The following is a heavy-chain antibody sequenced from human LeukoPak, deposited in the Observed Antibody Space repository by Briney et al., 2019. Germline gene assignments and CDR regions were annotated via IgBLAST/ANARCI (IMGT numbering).Heavy chain of an antibody. CDR2: IYHSGST. CDR1: GYSISSGYY. J-gene: IGHJ4*02. D-gene: IGHD6-6*01. CDR3: ARADSSSFYFDY. Sequence: SETLSLTCTVSGYSISSGYYWGWIRQPPGKGLEWIGSIYHSGSTYYNPSLKSRVTISVDTSKNQFSLKLSSVTAADTAVYYCARADSSSFYFDYWGQGTLVTVSS. V-gene: IGHV4-38-2*02.